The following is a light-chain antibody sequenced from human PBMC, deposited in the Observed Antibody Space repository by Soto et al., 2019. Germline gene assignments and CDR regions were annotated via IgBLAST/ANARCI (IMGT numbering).Light chain of an antibody. CDR1: ERLTTN. CDR2: GTY. CDR3: QQYNKWPRT. V-gene: IGKV3D-15*01. J-gene: IGKJ4*01. Sequence: EIVMTQSPATLSVSPGEGVTLSCRASERLTTNLAWYQQSPGQAPRLLIYGTYTMATGIPTRFSGSGTGTEFTLTISSLESEDFAVYYCQQYNKWPRTFGGGTKVEI.